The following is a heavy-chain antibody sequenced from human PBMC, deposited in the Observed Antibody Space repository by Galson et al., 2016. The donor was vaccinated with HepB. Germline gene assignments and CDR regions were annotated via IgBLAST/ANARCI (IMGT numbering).Heavy chain of an antibody. CDR2: INPDSGTT. D-gene: IGHD3-3*02. J-gene: IGHJ4*02. CDR3: AKEHSPNSRTHDY. CDR1: GYTFSRFY. Sequence: SVKVSCKASGYTFSRFYMHWMRQTPGQGFEWMGWINPDSGTTTYEQKFQGRVTLTRNTTLNTAYMELSRLTSNDTAVYYCAKEHSPNSRTHDYWGQGSLPTVSS. V-gene: IGHV1-2*02.